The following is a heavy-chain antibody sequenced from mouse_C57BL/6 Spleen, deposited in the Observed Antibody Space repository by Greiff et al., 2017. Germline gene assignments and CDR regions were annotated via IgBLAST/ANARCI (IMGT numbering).Heavy chain of an antibody. Sequence: QVQLQQPGAELVRPGSSVKLSCKASGYTFTSYWMDWVKQRPGQGLEWIGNIYPSDSETHYNQKFKYKATLTVDKSSIPAYLPLSSLTSADSAVYYCARCQLGRECAWFGYWGQGPLVTVSA. CDR2: IYPSDSET. V-gene: IGHV1-61*01. CDR3: ARCQLGRECAWFGY. D-gene: IGHD4-1*01. CDR1: GYTFTSYW. J-gene: IGHJ3*01.